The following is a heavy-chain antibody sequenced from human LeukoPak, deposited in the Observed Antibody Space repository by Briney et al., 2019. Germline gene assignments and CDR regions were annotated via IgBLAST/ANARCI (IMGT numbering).Heavy chain of an antibody. J-gene: IGHJ4*02. V-gene: IGHV3-11*01. CDR1: GFTFSDYC. CDR2: ISSSGSTI. Sequence: GGSLRLSCAASGFTFSDYCMSWIRQAPGKGLEWVSYISSSGSTINYADSVKGRFTISRDSAKKSLFLQMNSLRAEDTAVYYCARVGSSGYPIDYWGQGTLVTVSS. D-gene: IGHD3-22*01. CDR3: ARVGSSGYPIDY.